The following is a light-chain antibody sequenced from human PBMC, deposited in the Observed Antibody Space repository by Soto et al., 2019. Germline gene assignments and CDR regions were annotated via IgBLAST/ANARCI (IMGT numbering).Light chain of an antibody. CDR3: CSYAGSRV. J-gene: IGLJ3*02. Sequence: QSALTQPASVSGSPGQSITISCTGTSSDVGSYNLVSWCQQHPGKAPELMIYEGSKRPSGVSNRFSGSKSGNTASLTISGLQAEDEADYYCCSYAGSRVFGGGTKLTVL. CDR1: SSDVGSYNL. CDR2: EGS. V-gene: IGLV2-23*01.